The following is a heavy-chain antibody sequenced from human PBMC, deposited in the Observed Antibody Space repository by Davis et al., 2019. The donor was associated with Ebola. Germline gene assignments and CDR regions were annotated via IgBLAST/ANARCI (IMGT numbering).Heavy chain of an antibody. CDR2: IYPGDSET. Sequence: GESLKISCKGSGYTFTSYWIAWVRQVPGKGLEWLGSIYPGDSETRYSPSFQGQVTISADKSISTAYLQWSSLKASDTAMYYCARHGGLWFGELSLADYWGQGTLVTVSS. D-gene: IGHD3-10*01. J-gene: IGHJ4*02. CDR1: GYTFTSYW. CDR3: ARHGGLWFGELSLADY. V-gene: IGHV5-51*01.